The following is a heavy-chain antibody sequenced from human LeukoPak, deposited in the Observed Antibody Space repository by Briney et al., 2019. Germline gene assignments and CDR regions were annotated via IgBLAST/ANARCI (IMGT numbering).Heavy chain of an antibody. CDR1: GGSISNYY. D-gene: IGHD4-17*01. J-gene: IGHJ4*02. Sequence: SETLSLTCTVSGGSISNYYWTWIRQPPGKGLEWIGYIYCSGSTNYNPSLKSRVTISLDTSKNQFSLKLSSVTAADTAVYYCARETDYGDYIGSFDYWGQGTLVTVSS. V-gene: IGHV4-59*01. CDR2: IYCSGST. CDR3: ARETDYGDYIGSFDY.